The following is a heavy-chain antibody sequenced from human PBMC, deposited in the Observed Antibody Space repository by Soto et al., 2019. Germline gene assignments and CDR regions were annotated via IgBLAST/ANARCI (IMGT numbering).Heavy chain of an antibody. CDR2: ISPNDGNT. J-gene: IGHJ5*02. Sequence: TSVKLSCKACGYTFTSYYMHWVRQAPGQGLEWMGIISPNDGNTNYAQKLQGRVAMTTDTSTSTAYMELRSLRSDDTAVYYCARALVGAAGNNWFDPWGQGTLVTVSS. CDR1: GYTFTSYY. CDR3: ARALVGAAGNNWFDP. V-gene: IGHV1-46*01. D-gene: IGHD6-13*01.